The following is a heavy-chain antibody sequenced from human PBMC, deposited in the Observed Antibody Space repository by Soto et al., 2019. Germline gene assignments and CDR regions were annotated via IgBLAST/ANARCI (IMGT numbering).Heavy chain of an antibody. CDR1: GGSLNNYL. V-gene: IGHV1-69*01. J-gene: IGHJ4*02. CDR3: ARGGVDTVTFDY. D-gene: IGHD5-18*01. CDR2: IVPLSGAT. Sequence: QVQLVQSGAEMKKPGSSVKVSCKASGGSLNNYLITWVRQAPGQGLEWLGEIVPLSGATNSAQKFQGRVTIPADDSTKTAYMELRSLRPEDTAMYFCARGGVDTVTFDYWGQGTLVTVSS.